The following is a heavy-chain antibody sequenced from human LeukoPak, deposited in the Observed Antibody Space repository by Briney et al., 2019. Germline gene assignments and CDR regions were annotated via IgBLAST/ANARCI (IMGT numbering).Heavy chain of an antibody. D-gene: IGHD2-15*01. CDR1: GGSFSGYY. V-gene: IGHV4-34*01. CDR3: ARGLPLWVPTPFDY. J-gene: IGHJ4*02. Sequence: SETLSLTCAVYGGSFSGYYWSWIRQPPGKGLEWIGEINHSGSTNYNPSLKSRVTISVDTSKNQFSLKLSSVTAADTAVYYCARGLPLWVPTPFDYWGQGTLVTVSS. CDR2: INHSGST.